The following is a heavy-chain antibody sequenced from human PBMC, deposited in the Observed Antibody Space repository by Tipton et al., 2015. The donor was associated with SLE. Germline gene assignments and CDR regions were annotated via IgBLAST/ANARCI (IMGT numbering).Heavy chain of an antibody. Sequence: PGLVKPSETLSLTCIVSGDSISGSSYHWAWVRQPPGRGLEWIGTVYHTGYSYKNPSLRSRLTISVDTSKNQFSLTLNSATAADTAVYYCARPVWGDRGGLEVWGQGTTVTVS. V-gene: IGHV4-39*01. CDR3: ARPVWGDRGGLEV. CDR1: GDSISGSSYH. J-gene: IGHJ6*02. CDR2: VYHTGYS. D-gene: IGHD3-10*01.